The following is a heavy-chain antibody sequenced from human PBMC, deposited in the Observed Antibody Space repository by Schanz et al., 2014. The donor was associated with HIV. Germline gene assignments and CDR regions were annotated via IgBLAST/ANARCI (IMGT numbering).Heavy chain of an antibody. Sequence: VPLVESGGGLVQPGGALRLSCAASGFTFSRYWMTWVRQAPGKGLEWGANIKEDGSEKYHADSVKGRVTISRDNAKNSLFLQMESLRAEDTAVYYCARDRLHPGNGMDVWGQGTTVTVSS. CDR2: IKEDGSEK. V-gene: IGHV3-7*01. D-gene: IGHD4-4*01. CDR3: ARDRLHPGNGMDV. J-gene: IGHJ6*02. CDR1: GFTFSRYW.